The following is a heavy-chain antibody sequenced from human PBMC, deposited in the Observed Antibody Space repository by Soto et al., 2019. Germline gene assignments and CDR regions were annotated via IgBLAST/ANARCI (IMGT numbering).Heavy chain of an antibody. CDR2: ILPPLGTT. J-gene: IGHJ4*02. CDR3: ARGWSRYCSGGSCHSRSAFDY. V-gene: IGHV1-69*13. Sequence: SVKVSCKASGGTFSTYAFSWVRQAPGLGLEWMGGILPPLGTTNYAQRFQGRLTITADESTSTVYMELSSLRSDDTAVYYCARGWSRYCSGGSCHSRSAFDYWGQGTQVTVSS. CDR1: GGTFSTYA. D-gene: IGHD2-15*01.